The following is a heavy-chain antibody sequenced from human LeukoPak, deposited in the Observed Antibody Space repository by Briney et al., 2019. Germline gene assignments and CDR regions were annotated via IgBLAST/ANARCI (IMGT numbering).Heavy chain of an antibody. V-gene: IGHV3-23*01. Sequence: PGGSLRFSGAASGFTFSSYSMNWVRRAPGQGLEWVSHVRPGDGPTTYAESVKGRFTISRDNSKNTVSLQMNSLRVEDTAVYYCTRDHITSWQIDFWGQGTMVTVSS. CDR2: VRPGDGPT. D-gene: IGHD6-13*01. CDR1: GFTFSSYS. J-gene: IGHJ4*02. CDR3: TRDHITSWQIDF.